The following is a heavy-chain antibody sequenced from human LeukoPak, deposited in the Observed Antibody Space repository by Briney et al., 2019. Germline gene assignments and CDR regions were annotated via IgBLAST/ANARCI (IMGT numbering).Heavy chain of an antibody. Sequence: GGSLRLSCAASGFTFSSYAMSWVRQAPGKGPEWVSAISGSGGSTYYADSVKGRFTISRDNSKTTLYLQMNSLRAEDTAVYYCAKHDGAAVAGIFDYWGQGTLVTVSS. D-gene: IGHD6-19*01. CDR2: ISGSGGST. V-gene: IGHV3-23*01. CDR1: GFTFSSYA. CDR3: AKHDGAAVAGIFDY. J-gene: IGHJ4*02.